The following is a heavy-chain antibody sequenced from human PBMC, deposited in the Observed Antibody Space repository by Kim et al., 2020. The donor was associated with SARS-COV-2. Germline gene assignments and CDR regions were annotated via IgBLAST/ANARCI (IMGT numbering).Heavy chain of an antibody. D-gene: IGHD1-26*01. Sequence: RFTISRDKAKNSLYLQMNSLRDEDTAVYYCARDGESWELLKDYYYYGMDVWGQGTTVTVSS. V-gene: IGHV3-48*02. J-gene: IGHJ6*02. CDR3: ARDGESWELLKDYYYYGMDV.